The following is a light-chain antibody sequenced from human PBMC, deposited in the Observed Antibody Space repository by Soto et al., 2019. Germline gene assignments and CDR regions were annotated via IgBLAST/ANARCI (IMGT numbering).Light chain of an antibody. Sequence: QSVLTQPPSVSGAPGQRVTISCTGSSSNIGAGYDVHWFQQRPGTAPKLLIYANSNRPSGVPDRFSGSKSGTSASLAITGLQAEDEADYYCRSSASSLSVLFGGGTKLTVL. V-gene: IGLV1-40*01. J-gene: IGLJ3*02. CDR1: SSNIGAGYD. CDR2: ANS. CDR3: RSSASSLSVL.